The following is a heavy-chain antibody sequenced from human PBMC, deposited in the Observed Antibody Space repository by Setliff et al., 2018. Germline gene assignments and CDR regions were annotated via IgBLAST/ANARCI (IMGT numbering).Heavy chain of an antibody. D-gene: IGHD3-10*01. V-gene: IGHV3-7*03. CDR1: GFSFKNYW. CDR2: IREDENMK. CDR3: ARAQGYDSGTYWGVDYYYYMDV. J-gene: IGHJ6*03. Sequence: GGSLRLSCATSGFSFKNYWMTWVRQGPGKGVEWVASIREDENMKYYVDSVKGRFTISRDNAKKSLYLQMNSLRVDDTAVYYCARAQGYDSGTYWGVDYYYYMDVWGKGTTVTVSS.